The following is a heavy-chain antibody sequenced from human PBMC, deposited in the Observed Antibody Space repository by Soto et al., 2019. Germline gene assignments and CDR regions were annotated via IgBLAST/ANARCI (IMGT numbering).Heavy chain of an antibody. CDR3: AKVNGPGDYYYYGMDV. CDR1: VLTFSAQG. Sequence: PWRSLLLPCVASVLTFSAQGMAWVGQDPGKGLDWLSSLSGSGGATYYANSVKGRFTISIDNSKNTLYLQMNSLRAEETAVYYCAKVNGPGDYYYYGMDVWGQGTTVTVSS. CDR2: LSGSGGAT. J-gene: IGHJ6*02. V-gene: IGHV3-23*01. D-gene: IGHD3-10*01.